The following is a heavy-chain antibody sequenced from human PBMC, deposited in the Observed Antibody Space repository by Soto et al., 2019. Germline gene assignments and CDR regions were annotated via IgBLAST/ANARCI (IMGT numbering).Heavy chain of an antibody. Sequence: EVQVSESGGGLVQPGGSLRLSCATSGFTFSNYPMNWVRQAPGKGLEWVSGISAGGDRTYYADSVKGRFTIVRDNSKNSVALRMNSLRVEDTAVYYCARRVWGQGTLVTVSS. CDR2: ISAGGDRT. CDR1: GFTFSNYP. V-gene: IGHV3-23*01. J-gene: IGHJ4*02. CDR3: ARRV.